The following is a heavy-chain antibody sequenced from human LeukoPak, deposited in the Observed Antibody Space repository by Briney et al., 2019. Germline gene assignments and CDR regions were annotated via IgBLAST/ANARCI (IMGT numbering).Heavy chain of an antibody. Sequence: PSETLSLTCTVSGGSISSYYWSWIRQPPGKELEWIGYIYYSGSTNYNPSLKSRVTISVDTSKNQFSLKLSSVTAADTAVYYCARRRGSYLDYWGQGTLVTVSS. CDR2: IYYSGST. V-gene: IGHV4-59*08. CDR1: GGSISSYY. J-gene: IGHJ4*02. CDR3: ARRRGSYLDY. D-gene: IGHD3-16*01.